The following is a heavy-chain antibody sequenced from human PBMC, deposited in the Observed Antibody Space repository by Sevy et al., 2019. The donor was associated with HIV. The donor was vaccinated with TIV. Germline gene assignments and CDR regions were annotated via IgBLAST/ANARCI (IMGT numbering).Heavy chain of an antibody. V-gene: IGHV3-7*01. CDR1: GFTFATYW. CDR3: ARALAVWGSFHYSS. J-gene: IGHJ4*02. CDR2: IKQDGTDK. D-gene: IGHD3-16*02. Sequence: GGSLRLSCAASGFTFATYWMTWVRQAPGEGLEWVAYIKQDGTDKYYIDSVKGRFTISRENGKNSLYLHMGGLRAEDTAVYYCARALAVWGSFHYSSWGRGTLVTVSS.